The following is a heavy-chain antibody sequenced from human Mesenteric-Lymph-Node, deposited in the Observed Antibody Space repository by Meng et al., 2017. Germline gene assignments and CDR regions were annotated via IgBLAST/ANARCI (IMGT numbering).Heavy chain of an antibody. D-gene: IGHD6-13*01. J-gene: IGHJ6*02. V-gene: IGHV3-7*01. CDR3: ASLVPEKYYYYGMDV. Sequence: GESLKISCAASGFTFSSYWMSWVRQAPGKGLEWVANIKQDGSEKYYVDSVKGRFTISRDNAKNSLYLQMNSLRAEDTAVYYCASLVPEKYYYYGMDVWGQGTTVTVSS. CDR1: GFTFSSYW. CDR2: IKQDGSEK.